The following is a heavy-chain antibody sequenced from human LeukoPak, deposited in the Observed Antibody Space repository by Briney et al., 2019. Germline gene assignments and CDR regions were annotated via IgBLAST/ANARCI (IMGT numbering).Heavy chain of an antibody. J-gene: IGHJ4*02. CDR1: GFSFSSHG. D-gene: IGHD2-2*01. V-gene: IGHV3-23*01. CDR3: AHGSMYQLDY. Sequence: GGSLRLSCAASGFSFSSHGMSWVRQAPGKGLEWVSGIVGGAGGTYYADSVKGRFTISRDNAKNTLYLQMNSLRAEDTAVYYCAHGSMYQLDYWGQGTLVTVSS. CDR2: IVGGAGGT.